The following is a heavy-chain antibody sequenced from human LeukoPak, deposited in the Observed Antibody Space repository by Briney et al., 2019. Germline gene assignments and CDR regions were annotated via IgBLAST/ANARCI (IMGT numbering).Heavy chain of an antibody. D-gene: IGHD3-22*01. CDR3: ARERRYYDSSGYYYEAFDI. CDR1: GGSISSYY. Sequence: PSETLSLTCTVSGGSISSYYWSWIRQPAGKGLEWIGYIYHSGSTYYNPSLKSRVTISVDRSKNQFSLKLSSVTAADTAVYYCARERRYYDSSGYYYEAFDIWGQGTMVTVSS. V-gene: IGHV4-59*12. J-gene: IGHJ3*02. CDR2: IYHSGST.